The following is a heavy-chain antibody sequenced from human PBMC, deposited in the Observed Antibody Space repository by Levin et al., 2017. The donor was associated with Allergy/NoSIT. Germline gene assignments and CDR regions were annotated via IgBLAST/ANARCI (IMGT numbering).Heavy chain of an antibody. V-gene: IGHV4-34*01. D-gene: IGHD4-23*01. CDR1: GGSFSGYY. J-gene: IGHJ2*01. Sequence: PSETLSLTCAVYGGSFSGYYWSWIRQPPGKGLEWIGEINHSGSTNYNPSLKSRVTISVDTSKNQFSLKLSSVTAADTAVYYCARGPPRRNGGNPVTFTRYFDLWGRGTLVTVSS. CDR2: INHSGST. CDR3: ARGPPRRNGGNPVTFTRYFDL.